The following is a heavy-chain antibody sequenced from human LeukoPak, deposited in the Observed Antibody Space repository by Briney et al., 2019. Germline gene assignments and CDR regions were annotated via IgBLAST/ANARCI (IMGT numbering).Heavy chain of an antibody. CDR1: GFTFSSYA. J-gene: IGHJ3*02. CDR2: ISGSGGSA. V-gene: IGHV3-23*01. D-gene: IGHD3-10*01. CDR3: AKLMEVITVNDAFDI. Sequence: GGSLRLSCAASGFTFSSYAMSWVRQAPGKGLEWVSAISGSGGSAYYADSVKGRFTISRDNSKNTLYLQMNSLRAEDTAVYYCAKLMEVITVNDAFDIWGQGTMVTVSS.